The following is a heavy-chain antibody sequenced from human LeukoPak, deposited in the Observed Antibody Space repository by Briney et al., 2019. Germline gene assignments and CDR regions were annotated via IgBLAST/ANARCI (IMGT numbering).Heavy chain of an antibody. V-gene: IGHV4-4*02. J-gene: IGHJ4*02. Sequence: SGTLSLTCGVSGGSITSTNYWTWLRQPPGTGLEWIGEVNHPASTTYNPSLLGRVAISGDMSEYHISLQLSSVTAADTAVYYCAREGGPYRPLDYSGQGTLVTVSS. CDR2: VNHPAST. CDR1: GGSITSTNY. CDR3: AREGGPYRPLDY.